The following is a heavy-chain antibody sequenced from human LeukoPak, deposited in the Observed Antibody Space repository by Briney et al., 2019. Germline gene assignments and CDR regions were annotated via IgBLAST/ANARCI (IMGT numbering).Heavy chain of an antibody. CDR1: GFTFSSYG. D-gene: IGHD6-13*01. Sequence: GRSLRLSCAASGFTFSSYGMHWVRQAPGKGLEGVAVISYDGSNKYYADSVKGRFTISRDNSKNTLYLQMNSLRAEDTAVYYCAKDLRMRAIAAAADNWFDPWGQGTLVTVSS. J-gene: IGHJ5*02. V-gene: IGHV3-30*18. CDR3: AKDLRMRAIAAAADNWFDP. CDR2: ISYDGSNK.